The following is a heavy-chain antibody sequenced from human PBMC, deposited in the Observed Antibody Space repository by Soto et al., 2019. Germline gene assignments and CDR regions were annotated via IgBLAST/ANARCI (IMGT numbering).Heavy chain of an antibody. CDR3: VRDGTKTLRDWFDP. V-gene: IGHV4-4*07. J-gene: IGHJ5*02. D-gene: IGHD1-1*01. Sequence: SETQSLTCTVSGASISGFYWSWSRKSAGKGLEWIGRIYATGTTDYNPSLKSRVMMPVDTSKKQFSLKLRSVTAADTAVYYCVRDGTKTLRDWFDPWGQGMSVTVSS. CDR2: IYATGTT. CDR1: GASISGFY.